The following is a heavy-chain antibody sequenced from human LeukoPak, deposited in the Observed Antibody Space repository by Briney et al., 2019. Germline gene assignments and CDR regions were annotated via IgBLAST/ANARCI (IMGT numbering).Heavy chain of an antibody. J-gene: IGHJ4*02. CDR1: GFTVSSNH. D-gene: IGHD5-18*01. Sequence: GGSLRLSCAASGFTVSSNHMSWHRPAPGKGLEWVSVIYSGGSTYYADSVKGRFTISRDNSKNTLYLQMNSVRAEDTAVYYCASGLVDTAMDAFDYWGQGTLVTVSS. CDR2: IYSGGST. V-gene: IGHV3-53*01. CDR3: ASGLVDTAMDAFDY.